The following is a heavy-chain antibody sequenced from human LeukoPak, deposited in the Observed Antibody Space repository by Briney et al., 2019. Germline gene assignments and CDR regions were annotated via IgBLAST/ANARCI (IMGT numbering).Heavy chain of an antibody. CDR2: TSDSGGST. J-gene: IGHJ4*02. CDR3: AKESRQFDY. V-gene: IGHV3-23*01. Sequence: GGSLRLSCAASGFTFSIYAMSWVRQAPGKGLEWVSVTSDSGGSTYYAESVKGRFTISRDNSKNTLYLQMNRLRAEDTAVYYCAKESRQFDYWGQGTLVTVSS. CDR1: GFTFSIYA.